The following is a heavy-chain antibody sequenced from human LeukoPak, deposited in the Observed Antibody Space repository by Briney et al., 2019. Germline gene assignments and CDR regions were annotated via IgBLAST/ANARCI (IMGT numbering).Heavy chain of an antibody. J-gene: IGHJ3*02. V-gene: IGHV4-4*07. CDR3: ARGVTTVTGAAFDI. Sequence: PSETLSLTCTVSGGSISSHYWSWLRQPAGKGLEWIGLIYTSGSTNYNPSLKSRVTMSVDTSKNQFSLKLSSVTAADTAVYYCARGVTTVTGAAFDIWAQETMVTVSS. CDR1: GGSISSHY. D-gene: IGHD4-17*01. CDR2: IYTSGST.